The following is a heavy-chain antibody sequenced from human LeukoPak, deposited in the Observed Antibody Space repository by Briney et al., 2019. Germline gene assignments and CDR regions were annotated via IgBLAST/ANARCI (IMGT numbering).Heavy chain of an antibody. CDR3: ARTAEAHSWRTRYYDYYMDV. CDR2: IYYSGSP. D-gene: IGHD6-13*01. Sequence: SETLSLTCAVYGVSFSGYYWSWLRQPPGKGLEWIGDIYYSGSPNYNPSLKSRVTISVDTSENQFSLKLSSLTAADTAVYYCARTAEAHSWRTRYYDYYMDVWGKGTTVTVSS. J-gene: IGHJ6*03. V-gene: IGHV4-59*01. CDR1: GVSFSGYY.